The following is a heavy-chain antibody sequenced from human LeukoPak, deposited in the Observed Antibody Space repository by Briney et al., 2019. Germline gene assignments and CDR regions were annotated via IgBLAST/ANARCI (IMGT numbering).Heavy chain of an antibody. CDR2: IGIDSGNT. Sequence: GGSLRLSCAASGFRFSVYSMNWVRQAPGKGLEWISYIGIDSGNTHYADSVKGRFTISGDKAKNSLYLQMHSLRVEDTAVYYCARDYKYAFDNWGQGTLVTVSS. V-gene: IGHV3-48*01. D-gene: IGHD5-24*01. CDR3: ARDYKYAFDN. CDR1: GFRFSVYS. J-gene: IGHJ4*02.